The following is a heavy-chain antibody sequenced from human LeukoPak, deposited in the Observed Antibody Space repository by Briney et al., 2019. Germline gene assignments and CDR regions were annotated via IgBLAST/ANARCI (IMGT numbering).Heavy chain of an antibody. CDR2: INPNSGGT. J-gene: IGHJ3*02. D-gene: IGHD3-22*01. V-gene: IGHV1-2*02. CDR3: ARGDYYYDSSGYYLSLGAFDI. CDR1: GYTFTGYY. Sequence: ASVKVSCKASGYTFTGYYMHWVRQAPGQGLEWMGWINPNSGGTDYAQKFQGRVTMTRDTSISTAYMELSRLRSDDTAVYYCARGDYYYDSSGYYLSLGAFDIWGQGTMVTVSS.